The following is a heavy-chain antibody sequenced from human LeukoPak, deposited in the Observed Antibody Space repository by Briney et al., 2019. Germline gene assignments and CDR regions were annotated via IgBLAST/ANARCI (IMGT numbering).Heavy chain of an antibody. CDR1: GFIFSNYA. J-gene: IGHJ4*02. CDR3: AREGYYGSGSPPSLYFDY. V-gene: IGHV3-30*04. Sequence: GGSLRLSCTTSGFIFSNYAMHWVRQAPGKGMEWVAVISYEGSNEDYGDYVKGRFTISRDNSRSTLYLQMNSLRPEDTAIYYCAREGYYGSGSPPSLYFDYWGQGTLVTVSS. CDR2: ISYEGSNE. D-gene: IGHD3-10*01.